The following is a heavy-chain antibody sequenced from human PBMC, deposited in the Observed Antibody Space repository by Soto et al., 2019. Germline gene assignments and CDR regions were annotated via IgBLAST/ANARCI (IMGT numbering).Heavy chain of an antibody. V-gene: IGHV6-1*01. J-gene: IGHJ2*01. CDR3: AREYGDYAPGGYWYFDL. CDR2: TYYRSKWYN. Sequence: SQTLSLTCAISGDSVSSNSAAWNRIRQSPSRGLEWLGRTYYRSKWYNDYAVSVKSRITINPDTSKNQFSLQLNSVTPEDTAVYYCAREYGDYAPGGYWYFDLWGRGTLVTVSS. D-gene: IGHD4-17*01. CDR1: GDSVSSNSAA.